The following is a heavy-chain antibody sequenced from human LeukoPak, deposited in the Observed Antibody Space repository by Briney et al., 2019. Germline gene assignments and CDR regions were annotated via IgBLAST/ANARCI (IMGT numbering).Heavy chain of an antibody. Sequence: QPGGSLRLSCAPSGFTFSSYWMHWVRQAPGKGLEWVAFIRYDGSNKYYADSVKGRFTISRDNSKNTLYLQMNSLRAEDTAVYYCAKLNYDILTGPRDYWGQGTLVTVSS. CDR1: GFTFSSYW. V-gene: IGHV3-30*02. CDR2: IRYDGSNK. CDR3: AKLNYDILTGPRDY. D-gene: IGHD3-9*01. J-gene: IGHJ4*02.